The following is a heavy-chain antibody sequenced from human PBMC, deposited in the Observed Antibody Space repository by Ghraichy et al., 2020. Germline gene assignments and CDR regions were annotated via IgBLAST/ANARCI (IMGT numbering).Heavy chain of an antibody. D-gene: IGHD1-26*01. CDR3: AKVFWDAVGPIDPFEY. V-gene: IGHV3-23*01. J-gene: IGHJ4*02. CDR2: ISGSGGST. Sequence: STISGSGGSTHYADSMNGRFAITRDNSKNTLYLQMNGLRADDTAIYYCAKVFWDAVGPIDPFEYWGQ.